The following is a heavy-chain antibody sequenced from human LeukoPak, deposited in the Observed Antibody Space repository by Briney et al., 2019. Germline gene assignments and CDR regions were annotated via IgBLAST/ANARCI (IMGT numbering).Heavy chain of an antibody. CDR1: GFTFDDYA. D-gene: IGHD2-15*01. V-gene: IGHV3-9*01. J-gene: IGHJ4*02. CDR2: ISWNSGSI. Sequence: PGGSLRLSCAASGFTFDDYAMHWVRQAPGKGLEWVSGISWNSGSIGYADSVKGRFTISRDNAKNSLYLQMNSLRAEDTALYYCAKVHPRVAARGYFDYWGQGTLVTVSS. CDR3: AKVHPRVAARGYFDY.